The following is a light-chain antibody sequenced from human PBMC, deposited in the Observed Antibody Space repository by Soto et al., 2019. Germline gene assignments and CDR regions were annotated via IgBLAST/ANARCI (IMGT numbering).Light chain of an antibody. CDR3: QQYGSSPIT. CDR1: QWVSSSY. Sequence: EIVLTQSPGTLSLSPGERATLSCRASQWVSSSYVAWYQQKAGQAPRLLIYAASSRATAIPDRFSGSGCGTEFTLTISRLEPYEFAVDDCQQYGSSPITFGQGTRLEIK. CDR2: AAS. V-gene: IGKV3-20*01. J-gene: IGKJ5*01.